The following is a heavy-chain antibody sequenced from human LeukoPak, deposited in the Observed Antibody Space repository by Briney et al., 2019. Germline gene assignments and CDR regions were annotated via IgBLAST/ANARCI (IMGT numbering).Heavy chain of an antibody. V-gene: IGHV4-59*01. CDR3: ARAGPYGDGPRGPPTRYFDL. CDR1: AVSISSYY. D-gene: IGHD4-17*01. J-gene: IGHJ2*01. CDR2: IYYIGST. Sequence: SQTLPLTCTVSAVSISSYYRSWIRQPPGKRLEWSGGIYYIGSTYYNPSLKSRVTISVDTAKNQFSLKLSSVTAADTAVYYCARAGPYGDGPRGPPTRYFDLWGRGTLVTVSS.